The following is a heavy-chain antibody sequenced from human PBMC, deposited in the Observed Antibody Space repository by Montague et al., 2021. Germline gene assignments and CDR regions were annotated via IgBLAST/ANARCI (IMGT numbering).Heavy chain of an antibody. Sequence: QSGAEVKKPGGSLKISCKTSGYTFSDYWIAWVRQMPGKGLDWMGIIYPGDSDVKYSPSFQGQVTISVDKSVTTAYPQLTSLRASDSAMYYCARLALKDYTGRGPLGNWGQGTLVTVSS. CDR2: IYPGDSDV. D-gene: IGHD4-11*01. CDR1: GYTFSDYW. V-gene: IGHV5-51*01. CDR3: ARLALKDYTGRGPLGN. J-gene: IGHJ4*02.